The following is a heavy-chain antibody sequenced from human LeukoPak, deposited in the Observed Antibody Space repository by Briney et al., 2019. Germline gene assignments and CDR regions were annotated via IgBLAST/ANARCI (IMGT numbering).Heavy chain of an antibody. CDR3: ARGGMGDFWSGYYD. J-gene: IGHJ4*02. CDR2: IIPILGTA. CDR1: GGTFSSYA. Sequence: GAPVKVSCKASGGTFSSYAISWVRQAPGQGLEWMGGIIPILGTANYAQKFQGRVTITTDESTSTAYMELSSLRSEDTAVYYCARGGMGDFWSGYYDWGQGTLVTVSS. V-gene: IGHV1-69*05. D-gene: IGHD3-3*01.